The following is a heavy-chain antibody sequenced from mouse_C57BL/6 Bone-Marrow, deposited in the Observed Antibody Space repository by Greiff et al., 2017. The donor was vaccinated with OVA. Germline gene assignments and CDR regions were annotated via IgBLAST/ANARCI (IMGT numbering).Heavy chain of an antibody. J-gene: IGHJ1*03. Sequence: EVKLMESGGGLVQPGGSLKLSCAASGFTFSDYGMAWVRQAPRKGPEWVAFISNLAYSIYYADTVTGRFTISRENAKNTLYLEMSSLRSEDTAMYYCARRRSYWYFDVWGTGTTVTVSS. V-gene: IGHV5-15*01. CDR3: ARRRSYWYFDV. CDR2: ISNLAYSI. CDR1: GFTFSDYG.